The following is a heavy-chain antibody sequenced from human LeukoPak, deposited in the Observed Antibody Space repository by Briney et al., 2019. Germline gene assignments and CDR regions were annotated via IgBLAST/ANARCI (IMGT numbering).Heavy chain of an antibody. D-gene: IGHD6-13*01. CDR1: GGSISSYY. CDR3: ARMSSSWYGGYFDY. CDR2: IYTSGST. V-gene: IGHV4-4*07. J-gene: IGHJ4*02. Sequence: PSETLSLTCTVSGGSISSYYWSWIRQPAGKGLEWIGRIYTSGSTNYNPSLKSRVTMSVDTSKNQFSLQLSSVTAADTAVYYCARMSSSWYGGYFDYWGQGTLVTVSS.